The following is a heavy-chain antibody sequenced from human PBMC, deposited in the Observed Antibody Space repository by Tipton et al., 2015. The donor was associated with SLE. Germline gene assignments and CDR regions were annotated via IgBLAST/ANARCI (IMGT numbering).Heavy chain of an antibody. CDR1: GGSISSHY. Sequence: TLSLTCTVSGGSISSHYWSWIRQAPGKGLEWIGYISNSETTNYNPSLKIRVTISVDTSKNQFSLKLRSVTAADTAVYYCAGAWQGYCSGGTCYVLDYWGQGTLVTVSS. CDR2: ISNSETT. J-gene: IGHJ4*02. D-gene: IGHD2-15*01. V-gene: IGHV4-59*11. CDR3: AGAWQGYCSGGTCYVLDY.